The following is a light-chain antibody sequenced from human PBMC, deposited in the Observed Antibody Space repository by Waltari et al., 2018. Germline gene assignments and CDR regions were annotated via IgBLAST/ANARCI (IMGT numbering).Light chain of an antibody. CDR2: NAS. V-gene: IGKV3-11*01. J-gene: IGKJ2*01. Sequence: ETVLTQSPVTLSLSPGEGATLSCKASQSVGSSLAWYQQKPGQAPRLLIYNASNRAAGSPARLSGSGSGTDFTLTISSLEPEDFAVYYCQQRSNWNTFGQGTKLEIK. CDR3: QQRSNWNT. CDR1: QSVGSS.